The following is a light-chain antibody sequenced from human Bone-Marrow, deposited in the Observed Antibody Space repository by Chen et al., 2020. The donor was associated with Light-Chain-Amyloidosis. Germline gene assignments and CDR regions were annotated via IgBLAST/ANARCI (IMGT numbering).Light chain of an antibody. CDR1: GSNIGINY. J-gene: IGLJ3*02. CDR2: WSD. Sequence: QSVLTQPPSVSGTPGQGVRISCSGSGSNIGINYVYWYQQLPGLAPKLLIYWSDQRPAGIPDLFAGSKSGTSASLAIRGLRSEDEADYYCAAWDDSLSGGVFGGGSKLTVL. V-gene: IGLV1-47*01. CDR3: AAWDDSLSGGV.